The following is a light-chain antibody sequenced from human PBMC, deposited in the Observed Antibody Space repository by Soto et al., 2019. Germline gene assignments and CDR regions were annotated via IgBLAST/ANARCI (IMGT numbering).Light chain of an antibody. J-gene: IGLJ1*01. V-gene: IGLV2-14*01. CDR1: SSDVGGYNY. CDR3: SSYTSSTAYV. Sequence: SVLTQPASVSGSPGQSITISCTGTSSDVGGYNYVSWYQLHPGKAPKLMVYEVSNRPSGVSNRFSGSKSGNTASLTISGLQAEDVADYYCSSYTSSTAYVFGTGTKVTVL. CDR2: EVS.